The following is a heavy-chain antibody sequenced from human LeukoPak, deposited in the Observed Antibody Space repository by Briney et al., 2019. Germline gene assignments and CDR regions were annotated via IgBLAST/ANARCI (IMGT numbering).Heavy chain of an antibody. D-gene: IGHD6-19*01. CDR3: ARPYQSGKWLGTGFDY. CDR1: GYSFTSYW. CDR2: IYPGDSDT. V-gene: IGHV5-51*01. J-gene: IGHJ4*02. Sequence: GESLKISCTGSGYSFTSYWIAWVRQMTGKGLEWMGIIYPGDSDTRYSPSFRGQVTISADKSITTAYLQWSSLKASDTAIYYCARPYQSGKWLGTGFDYWGQGTLVTVSS.